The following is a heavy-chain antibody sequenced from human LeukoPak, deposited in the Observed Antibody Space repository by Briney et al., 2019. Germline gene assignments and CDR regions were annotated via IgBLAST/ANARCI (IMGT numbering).Heavy chain of an antibody. Sequence: SETLSLTCAVSGYSISSGYYWGWIRQPPGKGLEWIGSIYHSGSTYYNPSLKSRVTISVDTSKNQFSLKLSSVTAADTAVYYCARALRGSGSYYGYWGQGTLVTVSS. V-gene: IGHV4-38-2*01. CDR2: IYHSGST. D-gene: IGHD3-10*01. CDR1: GYSISSGYY. CDR3: ARALRGSGSYYGY. J-gene: IGHJ4*02.